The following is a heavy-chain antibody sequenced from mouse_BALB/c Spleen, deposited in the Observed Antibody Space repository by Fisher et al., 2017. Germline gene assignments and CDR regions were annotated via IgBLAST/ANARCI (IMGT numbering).Heavy chain of an antibody. J-gene: IGHJ4*01. D-gene: IGHD4-1*01. CDR3: ARTPHWAY. Sequence: KFKGKATLTIDTSSSTAYMQLSSLASEDSAVYYCARTPHWAYWGQGTSVTVSS. V-gene: IGHV1-50*01.